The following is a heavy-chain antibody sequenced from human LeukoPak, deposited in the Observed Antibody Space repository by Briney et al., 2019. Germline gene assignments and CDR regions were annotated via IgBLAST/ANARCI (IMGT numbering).Heavy chain of an antibody. CDR1: GFIFSNYG. CDR2: ISFSSTHI. V-gene: IGHV3-21*06. CDR3: ARDGKQAHAFDI. J-gene: IGHJ3*02. Sequence: GGSLRLSCAASGFIFSNYGMSWVRQAPGEGLEWVSSISFSSTHIYYADSIQGRFTISRDNAENSLYLQMNSLRAEDTAVYYCARDGKQAHAFDIWGQGTMVTVSS. D-gene: IGHD6-13*01.